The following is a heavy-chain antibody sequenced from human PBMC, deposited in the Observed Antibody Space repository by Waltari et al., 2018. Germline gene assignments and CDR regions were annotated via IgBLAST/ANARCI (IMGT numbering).Heavy chain of an antibody. CDR3: ARGKDQLLYGLQRGWFDP. V-gene: IGHV4-39*07. CDR2: VYSGGSN. Sequence: QLQLQESGPGLVKPSETLSLTCTVSGASISSSSYYWAWIRQPPGKDLEYIVSVYSGGSNHHNPSLKSRVTVSLDTSQNHFSLKLSSVTAADTAVDYCARGKDQLLYGLQRGWFDPWGPGTLVTVSS. D-gene: IGHD2-2*02. J-gene: IGHJ5*02. CDR1: GASISSSSYY.